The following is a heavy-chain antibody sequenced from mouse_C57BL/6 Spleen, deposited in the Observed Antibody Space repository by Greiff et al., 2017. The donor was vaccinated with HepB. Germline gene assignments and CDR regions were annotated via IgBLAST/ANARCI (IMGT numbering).Heavy chain of an antibody. D-gene: IGHD2-3*01. V-gene: IGHV2-2*01. CDR2: IWSGGST. CDR1: GFSLTSYG. CDR3: ARMIYDGNYYAMDY. Sequence: QVHVKQSGPGLVQPSQSLSITCTVSGFSLTSYGVHWVRQSPGKGLEWLGVIWSGGSTDYNAAFISRLSISKDNSKSQVFFKMNSLQADDTAIYYCARMIYDGNYYAMDYWGQGTSVTVSS. J-gene: IGHJ4*01.